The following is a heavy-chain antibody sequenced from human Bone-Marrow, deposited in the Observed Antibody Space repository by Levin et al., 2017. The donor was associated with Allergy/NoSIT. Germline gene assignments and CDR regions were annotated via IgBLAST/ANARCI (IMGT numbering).Heavy chain of an antibody. D-gene: IGHD1-26*01. V-gene: IGHV3-23*01. CDR2: IGHNT. J-gene: IGHJ4*02. CDR3: AKLGSGGHSAC. Sequence: PGGSLRLSCAASGFTFNTNPMTWVRQVPGRGLEWVSSIGHNTYYADSVKGRFIIFRDDSQNTVYLQMNSLRAEDTAIYYCAKLGSGGHSACWGQGTPVTVSS. CDR1: GFTFNTNP.